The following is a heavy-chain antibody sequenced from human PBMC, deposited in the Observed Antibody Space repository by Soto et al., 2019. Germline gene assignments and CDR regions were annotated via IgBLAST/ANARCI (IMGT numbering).Heavy chain of an antibody. Sequence: GGSLRLSCAASGFTFSSYTMHWVRQDPGKGLEWVAVMSYDGSTKYYADSVKGRFTISRDNSKNTLYLQVNSLRAEDTAVYYCARATDYRENYYYYYGLDVWGQGTTVTVSS. D-gene: IGHD4-4*01. V-gene: IGHV3-30-3*01. CDR3: ARATDYRENYYYYYGLDV. J-gene: IGHJ6*02. CDR2: MSYDGSTK. CDR1: GFTFSSYT.